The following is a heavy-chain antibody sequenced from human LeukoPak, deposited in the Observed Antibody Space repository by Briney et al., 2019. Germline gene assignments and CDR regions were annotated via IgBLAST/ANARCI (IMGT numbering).Heavy chain of an antibody. D-gene: IGHD3-10*01. CDR2: ISSSGSTI. J-gene: IGHJ4*02. V-gene: IGHV3-48*03. CDR3: ASVYYGSGSYFDY. CDR1: GFTLSSYE. Sequence: PGGSLRLSCAASGFTLSSYEMNWVRQAPGKGLEWVSYISSSGSTIYYADSVKGRFTISRDNAKNSLYLQMNSLRAEDTAVYYCASVYYGSGSYFDYWGQGTLVTVSS.